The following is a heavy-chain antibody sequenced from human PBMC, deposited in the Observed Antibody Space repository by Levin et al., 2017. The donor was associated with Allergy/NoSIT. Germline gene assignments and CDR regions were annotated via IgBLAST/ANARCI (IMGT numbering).Heavy chain of an antibody. CDR2: IYYSGST. Sequence: SQTLSLTCTVSGGSISSSSYYWGWIRQPPGKGLEWIGSIYYSGSTYYNPSLKSRVTISVDTSKNQFSLKLSSVTAADTAVYYCASDSSGWYAVDVWGQGTTVTVSS. J-gene: IGHJ6*02. CDR1: GGSISSSSYY. D-gene: IGHD6-19*01. CDR3: ASDSSGWYAVDV. V-gene: IGHV4-39*01.